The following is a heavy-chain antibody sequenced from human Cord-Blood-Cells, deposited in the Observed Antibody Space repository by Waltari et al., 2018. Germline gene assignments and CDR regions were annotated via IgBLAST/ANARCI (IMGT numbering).Heavy chain of an antibody. CDR2: IKQDGSEK. Sequence: EVQLVESGGGLVQPGGSLRLSCAASGFTFSSHWMSWVRQAPGKGLEWVANIKQDGSEKYYVDSVKGRFTISRDNAKNSLYLQMNSLRAEDTAVYYCGGYDFWSGYYTDDYWGQGTLVTVSS. CDR1: GFTFSSHW. CDR3: GGYDFWSGYYTDDY. J-gene: IGHJ4*02. V-gene: IGHV3-7*01. D-gene: IGHD3-3*01.